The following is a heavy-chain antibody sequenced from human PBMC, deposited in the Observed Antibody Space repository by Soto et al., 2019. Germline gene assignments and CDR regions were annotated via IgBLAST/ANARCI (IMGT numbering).Heavy chain of an antibody. CDR3: VRTYCAADCPRRDFDY. Sequence: ASVKVSCKASGYILSSYNMHWVRQAPGQGLEWMGIINPSGGRTSYAQKFQDRVTMTRDTSTNTVYMELSSLISDDTAVYYCVRTYCAADCPRRDFDYWGQGTLVTVSS. D-gene: IGHD2-21*02. V-gene: IGHV1-46*01. CDR2: INPSGGRT. J-gene: IGHJ4*02. CDR1: GYILSSYN.